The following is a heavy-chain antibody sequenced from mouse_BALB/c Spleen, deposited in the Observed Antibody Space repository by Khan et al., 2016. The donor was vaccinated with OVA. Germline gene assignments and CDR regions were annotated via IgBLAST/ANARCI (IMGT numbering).Heavy chain of an antibody. J-gene: IGHJ3*01. CDR1: GYSITSDYA. V-gene: IGHV3-2*02. CDR2: INYSGNT. Sequence: EVQLQESGPGLVKPSQSLSLTCTVTGYSITSDYAWNWIRQFPGNKLEWMGYINYSGNTSFNPSLKSRTSITRDTSKNKFFLQLNSVTTEDTATYYCARKDYYDYDPFPYWGQGTLVTVSA. D-gene: IGHD2-4*01. CDR3: ARKDYYDYDPFPY.